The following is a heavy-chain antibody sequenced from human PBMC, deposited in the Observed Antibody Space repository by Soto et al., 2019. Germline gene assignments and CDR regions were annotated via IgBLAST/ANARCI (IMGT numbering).Heavy chain of an antibody. J-gene: IGHJ6*02. D-gene: IGHD3-22*01. V-gene: IGHV4-30-4*01. Sequence: QVQLQESGPGLVKPSQTLSLTCTVSGGSINSGDSYWSWIRQPPGKGLEWIANIYYSGSTYSNPSLKSRITTSIDTSKNQFSLKLSSVTAADTAVYFCARDRHYNSSDYYYYYYYGLDVWGQGTTVTVSS. CDR1: GGSINSGDSY. CDR3: ARDRHYNSSDYYYYYYYGLDV. CDR2: IYYSGST.